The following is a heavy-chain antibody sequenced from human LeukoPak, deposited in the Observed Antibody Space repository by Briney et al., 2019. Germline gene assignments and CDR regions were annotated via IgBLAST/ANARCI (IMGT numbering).Heavy chain of an antibody. Sequence: PSETLSLTCTVSGDSISSDNYFWNWIRQPPGKGLEWIGYIYYSGSTYYNPSLKSRITISVDTSKNQFSLKLSSATAADTAVYYCARAPYSSSSARHIDYWGQGTLITVSS. CDR3: ARAPYSSSSARHIDY. D-gene: IGHD6-6*01. CDR1: GDSISSDNYF. J-gene: IGHJ4*02. V-gene: IGHV4-30-4*01. CDR2: IYYSGST.